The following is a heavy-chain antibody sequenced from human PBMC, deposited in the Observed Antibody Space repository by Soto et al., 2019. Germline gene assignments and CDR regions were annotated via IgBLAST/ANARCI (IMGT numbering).Heavy chain of an antibody. Sequence: GGSLRLSCAASGFTFDDYAMHWVRQAPGKGLEWVSGISWNSDSIGYADSVKGRITISRDNAKKSLYLQMNSLRDEDTGFYYCAKDIGSGYFGGLYYYYGMDVCGQGPTVTVSS. J-gene: IGHJ6*02. CDR2: ISWNSDSI. D-gene: IGHD3-22*01. CDR1: GFTFDDYA. CDR3: AKDIGSGYFGGLYYYYGMDV. V-gene: IGHV3-9*01.